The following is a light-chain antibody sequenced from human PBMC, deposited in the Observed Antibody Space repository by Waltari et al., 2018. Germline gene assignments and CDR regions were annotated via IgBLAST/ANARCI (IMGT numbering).Light chain of an antibody. V-gene: IGLV1-47*01. J-gene: IGLJ3*02. Sequence: QSVLTQPPSASGTPGQRVTIPCSGSPPNIARNYLYWYQQFPGTAPKLPVYRNNERPSGVPDRISGSKSGTSASLAISGLRSEDEADYYCATWDGSLTAWVFGGGTKVTVL. CDR1: PPNIARNY. CDR2: RNN. CDR3: ATWDGSLTAWV.